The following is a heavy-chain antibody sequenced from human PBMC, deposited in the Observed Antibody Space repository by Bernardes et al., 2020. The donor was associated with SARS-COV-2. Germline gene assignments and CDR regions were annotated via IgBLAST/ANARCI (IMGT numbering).Heavy chain of an antibody. CDR1: GGSLSGYY. J-gene: IGHJ5*02. CDR2: INYSGST. D-gene: IGHD4-4*01. CDR3: VRHNYVTGGWFDP. V-gene: IGHV4-34*01. Sequence: SETLSLTCAVYGGSLSGYYWNWIRQPPGKGLEWIGEINYSGSTKYNPSLKSRVTISVDTSKNQLSLKLSSVTAADTAVYYCVRHNYVTGGWFDPWGQGTLVTVSS.